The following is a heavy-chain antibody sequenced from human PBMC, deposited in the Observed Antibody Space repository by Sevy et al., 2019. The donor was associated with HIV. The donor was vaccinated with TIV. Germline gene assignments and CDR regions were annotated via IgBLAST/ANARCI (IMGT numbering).Heavy chain of an antibody. CDR2: IYYNGST. D-gene: IGHD4-17*01. CDR3: ARHWGGYGDPRELQH. V-gene: IGHV4-39*01. Sequence: SETLSLTCTVSGGSISSSSYYWGWIRQPPGKGLEWIGSIYYNGSTYYNPSLKSRVTISVDTSKNQFSLKLSSVTAADTAVYYCARHWGGYGDPRELQHWGQGTLVTVSS. J-gene: IGHJ1*01. CDR1: GGSISSSSYY.